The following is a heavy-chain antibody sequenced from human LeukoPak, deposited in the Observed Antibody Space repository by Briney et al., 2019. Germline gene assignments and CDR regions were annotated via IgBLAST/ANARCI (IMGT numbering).Heavy chain of an antibody. D-gene: IGHD5-18*01. CDR1: GFTFSNYA. CDR3: AKDRTGYSYGYFLSP. Sequence: GGSLRLSCAASGFTFSNYAMTWVRQATGKGLEWVSTISHNVSGGSTYYADSVKGRFTISRDNSKNTLYLQMNSLRAEDTAVYYCAKDRTGYSYGYFLSPWGQGTLVTVSS. V-gene: IGHV3-23*01. J-gene: IGHJ5*02. CDR2: ISHNVSGGST.